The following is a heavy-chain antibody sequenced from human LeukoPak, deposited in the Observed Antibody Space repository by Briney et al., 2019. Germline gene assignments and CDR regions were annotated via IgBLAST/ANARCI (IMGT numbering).Heavy chain of an antibody. CDR1: GCSISSGGYS. V-gene: IGHV4-30-2*01. Sequence: SETLSLTCAVSGCSISSGGYSWIWIRQPPGKGLEWIVYIYHSGSTYYNPSLKGRVTISVDRSKNQFSLKLSSVTAADTAVYYCARGYYYDSSGRLSYWGQGTLATVSS. D-gene: IGHD3-22*01. CDR3: ARGYYYDSSGRLSY. J-gene: IGHJ4*02. CDR2: IYHSGST.